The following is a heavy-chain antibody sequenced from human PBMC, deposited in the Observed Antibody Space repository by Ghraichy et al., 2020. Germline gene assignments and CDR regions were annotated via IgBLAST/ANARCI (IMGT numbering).Heavy chain of an antibody. D-gene: IGHD3-10*01. J-gene: IGHJ4*02. Sequence: LSLTCAASGFTFSSYWMSWVRQAPGKGLEWVANIKQDGSEKYYVDSVKGRFTISRDNAKNSLYLQINSLGAGDTAVYYCATYGSSSYYTFDYWGQGTLVTVSS. CDR1: GFTFSSYW. CDR2: IKQDGSEK. CDR3: ATYGSSSYYTFDY. V-gene: IGHV3-7*01.